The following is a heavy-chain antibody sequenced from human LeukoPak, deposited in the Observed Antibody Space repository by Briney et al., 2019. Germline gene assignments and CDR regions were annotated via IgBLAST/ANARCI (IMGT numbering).Heavy chain of an antibody. CDR1: GYTFTSYA. CDR3: ARDVGGNLVFDY. J-gene: IGHJ4*02. Sequence: ASVEVSCKASGYTFTSYAMHWVRQAPGQRLEWMGWINAGNGNTKYSQKFQGRVTITRDTSASTAYMELSSLRSEDTAVYYCARDVGGNLVFDYWGQGTLVTVSS. V-gene: IGHV1-3*01. D-gene: IGHD4-23*01. CDR2: INAGNGNT.